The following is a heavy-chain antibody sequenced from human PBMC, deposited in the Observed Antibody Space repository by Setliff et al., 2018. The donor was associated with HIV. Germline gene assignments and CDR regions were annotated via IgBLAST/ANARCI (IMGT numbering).Heavy chain of an antibody. Sequence: GASVKVSCKASGYPFSGYGISWVRQAPGQGLEWMGWISAYSGDTNYAQKFQGRLTMTTDTSTSTAYMELRSLRSDDTAMYYCARDGYYDSSGYSAFDIWGQGTMVTV. CDR2: ISAYSGDT. D-gene: IGHD3-22*01. J-gene: IGHJ3*02. CDR3: ARDGYYDSSGYSAFDI. CDR1: GYPFSGYG. V-gene: IGHV1-18*01.